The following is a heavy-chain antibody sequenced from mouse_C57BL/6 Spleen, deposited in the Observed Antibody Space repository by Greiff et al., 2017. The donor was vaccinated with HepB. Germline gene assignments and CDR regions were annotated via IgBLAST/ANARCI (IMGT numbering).Heavy chain of an antibody. CDR3: ARPSYYSNYEGFAY. CDR1: GYAFTNYL. V-gene: IGHV1-54*01. Sequence: QVQLQQSGAELVRPGTSVKVSCKASGYAFTNYLIEWVKQRPGQGLEWIGVINPGSGGTNYNEKFKGKATLTADKSSSTAYMQLSSLTSEDSAVYFCARPSYYSNYEGFAYWGQGTLVTVSA. CDR2: INPGSGGT. J-gene: IGHJ3*01. D-gene: IGHD2-5*01.